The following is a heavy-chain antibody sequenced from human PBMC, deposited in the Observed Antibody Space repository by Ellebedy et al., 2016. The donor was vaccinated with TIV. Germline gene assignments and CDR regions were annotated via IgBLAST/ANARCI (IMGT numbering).Heavy chain of an antibody. V-gene: IGHV6-1*01. J-gene: IGHJ4*02. D-gene: IGHD1-26*01. CDR3: ARRGAVGAANTFDY. Sequence: MPSETLSLTCAISGDRVSSNTATWNWIRQSPSRGLEWLGRTYYRSKWYNEYPVAVRGRITINTDTLKNQFSLQVHSVTPEDTAVSFCARRGAVGAANTFDYWGQGTLVTVSS. CDR2: TYYRSKWYN. CDR1: GDRVSSNTAT.